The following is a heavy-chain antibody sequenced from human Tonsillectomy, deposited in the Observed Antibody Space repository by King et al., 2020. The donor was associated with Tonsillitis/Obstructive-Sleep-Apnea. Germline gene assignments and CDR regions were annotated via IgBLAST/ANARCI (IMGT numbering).Heavy chain of an antibody. J-gene: IGHJ3*02. CDR3: ARDVLGTTGDYTGSYTGGAFNI. CDR2: IWYDGSNK. V-gene: IGHV3-33*01. CDR1: GFTFSSYG. D-gene: IGHD4-17*01. Sequence: VQLVESGGGVVQPGRSLRLSCAASGFTFSSYGMHWVRQAPGKGLEWVAVIWYDGSNKYYAYSVKGRFTISRENSKNTLYLQMNSLSAEDTAVYYCARDVLGTTGDYTGSYTGGAFNIWGQGTMVTVSS.